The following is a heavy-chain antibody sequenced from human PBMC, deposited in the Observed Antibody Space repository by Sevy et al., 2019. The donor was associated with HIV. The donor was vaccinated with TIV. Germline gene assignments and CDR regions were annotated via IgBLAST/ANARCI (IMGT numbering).Heavy chain of an antibody. Sequence: GGSLRLSCAASGFTFSSYAMNWVRQAPGKGLQWVSAISGSDDSTYYADSVKGRFTISRDNSKNTLYLQMNSLRAEDTAVYYCAKDTVVLGGDAFDIWGQGTMVTVSS. CDR3: AKDTVVLGGDAFDI. J-gene: IGHJ3*02. CDR1: GFTFSSYA. V-gene: IGHV3-23*01. CDR2: ISGSDDST. D-gene: IGHD2-15*01.